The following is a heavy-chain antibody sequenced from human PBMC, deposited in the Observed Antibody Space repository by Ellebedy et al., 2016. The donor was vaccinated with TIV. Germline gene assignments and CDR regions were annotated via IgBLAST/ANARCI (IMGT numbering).Heavy chain of an antibody. CDR1: GFSLSSFW. CDR2: INHAGSET. D-gene: IGHD3-10*01. CDR3: ARAPRGGTDY. J-gene: IGHJ4*02. Sequence: GESLKISCAASGFSLSSFWMSWVRQAPGKGLESVANINHAGSETYYVDSVKGRFTISRDNAKTSLYLQMDSLRAEDTAVYFCARAPRGGTDYWGQGTLVTVSS. V-gene: IGHV3-7*03.